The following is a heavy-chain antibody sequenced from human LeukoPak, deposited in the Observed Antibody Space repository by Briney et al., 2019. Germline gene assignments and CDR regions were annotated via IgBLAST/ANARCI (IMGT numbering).Heavy chain of an antibody. CDR1: GFSFSSNA. V-gene: IGHV3-23*01. CDR2: ISATGGNT. D-gene: IGHD6-6*01. J-gene: IGHJ6*03. CDR3: ARVVHSSSEPYYYYYYMDV. Sequence: GGSLRLSCAASGFSFSSNAMSWVRQAPGKGLEWVSAISATGGNTHSADSVKGRFTISRDSSKNTLYLQMNSLRAEDTAVYYCARVVHSSSEPYYYYYYMDVWGKGTTVTVSS.